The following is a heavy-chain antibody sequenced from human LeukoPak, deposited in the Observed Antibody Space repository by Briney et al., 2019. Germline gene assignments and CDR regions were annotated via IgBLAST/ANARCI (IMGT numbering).Heavy chain of an antibody. CDR2: ISSSGSTI. Sequence: PGGSLRLSCAASGFTFSDYYMSWIRQAPGKGLEWVSYISSSGSTIYYADSVKGRFTISRDNAKNSLYLQMNSLRAEDTAVYYCARDLPQIAAAGTDYYYGMDVWGQGTTVTVSS. CDR3: ARDLPQIAAAGTDYYYGMDV. V-gene: IGHV3-11*01. J-gene: IGHJ6*02. CDR1: GFTFSDYY. D-gene: IGHD6-13*01.